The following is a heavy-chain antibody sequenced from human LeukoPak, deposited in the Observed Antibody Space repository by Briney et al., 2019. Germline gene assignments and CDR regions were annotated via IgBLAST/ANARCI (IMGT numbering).Heavy chain of an antibody. Sequence: SQTLSLTCAISGDSVSSNSAAWNWIRQSPSRGLEWLGRTYYRSMWYNDYALSLKSRITINPDTSKNQFSLQLKSATPEDTAVYYCARDREDSGWYLGWFDPWGQGTLVTVSS. CDR3: ARDREDSGWYLGWFDP. CDR2: TYYRSMWYN. J-gene: IGHJ5*02. CDR1: GDSVSSNSAA. D-gene: IGHD6-19*01. V-gene: IGHV6-1*01.